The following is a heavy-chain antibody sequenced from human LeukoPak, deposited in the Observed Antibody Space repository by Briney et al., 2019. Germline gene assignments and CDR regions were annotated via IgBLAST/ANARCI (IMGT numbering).Heavy chain of an antibody. J-gene: IGHJ4*02. CDR1: GGSFSGYY. CDR3: ARVGYDILTGYYKSYFDY. CDR2: INHSGST. Sequence: PSETLSLTCAVYGGSFSGYYWSWIRQPPGKGLEWIGEINHSGSTNYNPSLKGRVTISVDTSKNQFSLKLSSVTAADTAVYYCARVGYDILTGYYKSYFDYWGQGTLVTVSS. V-gene: IGHV4-34*01. D-gene: IGHD3-9*01.